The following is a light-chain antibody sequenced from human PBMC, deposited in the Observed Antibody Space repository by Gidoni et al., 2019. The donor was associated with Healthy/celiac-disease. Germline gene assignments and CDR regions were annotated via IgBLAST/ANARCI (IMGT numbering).Light chain of an antibody. CDR3: QQYGSSPLFT. CDR2: GAS. CDR1: LSVSSSY. Sequence: IVFTQSTGTLSLSPGERATLSCRTSLSVSSSYLAWYQQKPGQAPRILIYGASSRAPGIPDRFSGSGSGTDFTLTISSLEPEDFAVYYCQQYGSSPLFTFGPGTKVDIK. V-gene: IGKV3-20*01. J-gene: IGKJ3*01.